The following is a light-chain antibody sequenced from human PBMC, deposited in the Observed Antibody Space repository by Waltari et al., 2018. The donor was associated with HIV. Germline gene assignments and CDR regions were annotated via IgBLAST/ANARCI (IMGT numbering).Light chain of an antibody. V-gene: IGLV1-51*01. CDR1: ISNIGKNY. J-gene: IGLJ2*01. CDR3: GTWDSSLSAVV. Sequence: QSVLTQPPSVSAAPGQKVTISCSGTISNIGKNYVSWYQQLPGTAPKLLLYDNNKRPSGIPDRFSGSKSGTSATLGITGLQAGDEADYFCGTWDSSLSAVVFGGGTLLTVL. CDR2: DNN.